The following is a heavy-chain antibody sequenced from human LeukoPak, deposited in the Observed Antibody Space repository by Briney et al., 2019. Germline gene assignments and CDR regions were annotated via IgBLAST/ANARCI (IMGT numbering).Heavy chain of an antibody. V-gene: IGHV4-39*01. D-gene: IGHD3-3*01. CDR2: IYYSGST. J-gene: IGHJ4*02. Sequence: PSETLSLTCTVSGGSSSSSSYYWGWIRQPPGKGLEWIGSIYYSGSTYYNPSLKSRVTISVDTSKNQFSLKLSSVTAADTAVYYCASKNPYDFWSGYLEDYWGQGTLVTVSS. CDR1: GGSSSSSSYY. CDR3: ASKNPYDFWSGYLEDY.